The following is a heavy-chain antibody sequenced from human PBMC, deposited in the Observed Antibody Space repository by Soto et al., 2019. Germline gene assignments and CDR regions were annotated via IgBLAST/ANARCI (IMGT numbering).Heavy chain of an antibody. CDR1: GGSISSYY. CDR2: IYYSGST. Sequence: TSETLSLTCTVSGGSISSYYWSWIRQPPGKGLEWIGYIYYSGSTNYNPSLKSRVTISVDTSKNQFSLKLSSVTAADTAVYYCARVSRRLMTPDYWGQGTLVTVSS. J-gene: IGHJ4*02. D-gene: IGHD3-16*01. CDR3: ARVSRRLMTPDY. V-gene: IGHV4-59*01.